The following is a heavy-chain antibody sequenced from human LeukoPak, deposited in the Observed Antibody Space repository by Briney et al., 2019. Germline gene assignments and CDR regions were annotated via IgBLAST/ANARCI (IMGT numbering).Heavy chain of an antibody. CDR2: ISSSSSYI. CDR3: ATDCGYDWGEFNI. V-gene: IGHV3-21*01. D-gene: IGHD5-12*01. Sequence: PGGSLRLSCAASGFIFSSYSMNWVRQAPGKGLEWVSSISSSSSYIYYADSVKGRFTISRDNAKNSLYLQMNSLRAEDTAVYYCATDCGYDWGEFNIWGQGTMVTVSS. CDR1: GFIFSSYS. J-gene: IGHJ3*02.